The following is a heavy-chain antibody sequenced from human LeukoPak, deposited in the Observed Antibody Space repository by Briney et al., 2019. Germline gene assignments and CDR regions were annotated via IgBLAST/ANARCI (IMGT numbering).Heavy chain of an antibody. V-gene: IGHV1-18*01. D-gene: IGHD3-10*01. Sequence: ASVKVSCKASGYTFTSYGISWVRQAPGQGLEWMGWISAYNGNTNYAQKLQGRVTMTTDTSTSTAYMELRSLRSADTAVYYCARVVVPGVLLHAFDIWGQGTMVTVSS. CDR2: ISAYNGNT. CDR1: GYTFTSYG. CDR3: ARVVVPGVLLHAFDI. J-gene: IGHJ3*02.